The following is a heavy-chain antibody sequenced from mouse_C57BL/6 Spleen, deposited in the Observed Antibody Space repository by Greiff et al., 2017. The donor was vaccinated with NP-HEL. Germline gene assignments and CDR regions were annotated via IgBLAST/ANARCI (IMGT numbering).Heavy chain of an antibody. CDR2: ISNLAYSI. Sequence: EVQLQESGGGLVQPGGSLKLSCAASGFTFSDYGMAWVRQAPRKGPEWVAFISNLAYSIYYADTVTGRFTISRENAKNTLYLEMSSLRSEDTAMYYCARQGLGRGFSYWGQGTLVTVSA. J-gene: IGHJ3*01. CDR1: GFTFSDYG. CDR3: ARQGLGRGFSY. V-gene: IGHV5-15*01. D-gene: IGHD4-1*01.